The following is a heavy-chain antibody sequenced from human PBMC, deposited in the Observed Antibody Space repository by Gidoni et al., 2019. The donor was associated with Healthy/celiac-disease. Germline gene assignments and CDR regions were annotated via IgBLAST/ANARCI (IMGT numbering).Heavy chain of an antibody. CDR3: ARVGCSGGSCYPYYGMDV. D-gene: IGHD2-15*01. Sequence: QVQAVVSGGGVVQLGRSRRLYCAASGVTFSSYAQHWGRQAPGKGLGWGAVISYDGRNKYYADSGKGRFTISRDNSKNTLYLQMNSLRAEDTAVYYCARVGCSGGSCYPYYGMDVWGQGTTVTVSS. V-gene: IGHV3-30*04. CDR1: GVTFSSYA. CDR2: ISYDGRNK. J-gene: IGHJ6*02.